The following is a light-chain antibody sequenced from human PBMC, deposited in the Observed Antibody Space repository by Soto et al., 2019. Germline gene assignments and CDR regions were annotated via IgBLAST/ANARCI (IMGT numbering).Light chain of an antibody. V-gene: IGLV1-40*01. CDR3: QSYDSSLSALV. Sequence: SVLTQPPSVSGAPGQRVTISCTGSSPNIGTGYDVHWYQQLPGTAPKLLIYGNNNRPSGVPDRFSGSKSGTSASLAITGLQAEDEADYYCQSYDSSLSALVFGGGTQLTVL. CDR1: SPNIGTGYD. J-gene: IGLJ3*02. CDR2: GNN.